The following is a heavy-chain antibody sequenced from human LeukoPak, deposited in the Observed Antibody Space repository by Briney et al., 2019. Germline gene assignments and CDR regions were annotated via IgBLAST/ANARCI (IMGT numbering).Heavy chain of an antibody. CDR1: GYTFTVDG. D-gene: IGHD3-16*02. CDR3: ARVHQPFGGVIVIDY. CDR2: ISAYNDDT. J-gene: IGHJ4*02. V-gene: IGHV1-18*04. Sequence: ASVKVSCKASGYTFTVDGISWGREAPGQGLEWMGWISAYNDDTNYTQKLQGRVTMTPDTSTSTAYMELRSLRSDDTAVYYCARVHQPFGGVIVIDYWGQGTLVTVSS.